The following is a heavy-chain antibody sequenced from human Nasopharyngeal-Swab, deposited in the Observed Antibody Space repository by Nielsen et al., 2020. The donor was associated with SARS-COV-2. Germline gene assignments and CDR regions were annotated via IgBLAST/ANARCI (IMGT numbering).Heavy chain of an antibody. CDR3: VKDGYCTNGVCGFDAFDI. J-gene: IGHJ3*02. D-gene: IGHD2-8*01. Sequence: GESLKISCAASGFTFSNAWMSWDRQAPGKGLEWVSSLGVGGGPTYYADSAKGRFTISSDNSKNTLYLQMNSLRAEDTALYYCVKDGYCTNGVCGFDAFDIWVRRTMVTVSS. V-gene: IGHV3-23*01. CDR1: GFTFSNAW. CDR2: LGVGGGPT.